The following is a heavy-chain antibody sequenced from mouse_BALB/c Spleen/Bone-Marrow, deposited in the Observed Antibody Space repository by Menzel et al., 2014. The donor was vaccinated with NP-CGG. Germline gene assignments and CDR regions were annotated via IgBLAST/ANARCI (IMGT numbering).Heavy chain of an antibody. CDR2: ISNGGGST. CDR1: GFTFSDYY. J-gene: IGHJ3*01. CDR3: ARHNYDETWFAY. V-gene: IGHV5-12*02. D-gene: IGHD2-4*01. Sequence: EVHLVESGGGLVQPGGSLKLSCATSGFTFSDYYMYWVRQTPEKRLEWVAYISNGGGSTYYPDTVKGRFTISRDNAKNTLYLQMSRPKSEDTAMYYCARHNYDETWFAYWGQGTLVTVSA.